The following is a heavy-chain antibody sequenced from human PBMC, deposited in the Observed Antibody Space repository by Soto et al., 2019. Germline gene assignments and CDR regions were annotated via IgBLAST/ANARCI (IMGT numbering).Heavy chain of an antibody. V-gene: IGHV1-18*01. CDR2: ISSYNDYT. D-gene: IGHD5-18*01. CDR3: ARDGFSAGLGRYSNGYSPPRYYGMDV. Sequence: QVQLVQSGAEVKKPGPSVKVSCKASGYTFTTYVISWVRQAPEQGLEWLGWISSYNDYTNYAQKLQGRVTLTTDTSTRTAYMALRSLRSDDTAVYFCARDGFSAGLGRYSNGYSPPRYYGMDVWGPGTTVTVSS. CDR1: GYTFTTYV. J-gene: IGHJ6*02.